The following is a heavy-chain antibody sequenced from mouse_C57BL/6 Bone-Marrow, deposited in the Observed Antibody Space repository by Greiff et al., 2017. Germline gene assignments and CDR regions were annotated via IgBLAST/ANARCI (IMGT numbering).Heavy chain of an antibody. J-gene: IGHJ2*01. Sequence: EVQLVESGGGLVQPTGSLKLSCAASGFTFNTYAMHWVRQAPGKGLEWVARISSKSSNYAKYYADSVQDRFTISRDDSQSMLYLQMINIKTEDTAMYYCVRSSYFDYWGQGTTLTVSS. D-gene: IGHD1-1*01. V-gene: IGHV10-3*01. CDR3: VRSSYFDY. CDR2: ISSKSSNYAK. CDR1: GFTFNTYA.